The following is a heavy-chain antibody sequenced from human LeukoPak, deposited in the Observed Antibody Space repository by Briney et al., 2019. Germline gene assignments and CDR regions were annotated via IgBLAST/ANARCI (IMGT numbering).Heavy chain of an antibody. V-gene: IGHV3-9*01. D-gene: IGHD4-17*01. J-gene: IGHJ3*02. CDR2: ISWNSGSI. CDR3: AKDMGSDGEDAFDI. CDR1: GFTFDDYA. Sequence: GRSLRLSCAASGFTFDDYAMHWVRQAPGKGLEWVSGISWNSGSIGYADSVKGRFTISRDNAMNSLYLQMNSLRAEDTALYYCAKDMGSDGEDAFDIWGQGTMVTVSS.